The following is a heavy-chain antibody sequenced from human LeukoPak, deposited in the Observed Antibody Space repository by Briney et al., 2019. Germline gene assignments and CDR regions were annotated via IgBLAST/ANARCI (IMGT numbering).Heavy chain of an antibody. Sequence: SETLSLTCTVYGGSFSGYYWSWIRQPPGKGLEWIGEINHSGSTNYNASLKSRVTISVHTSKNQFSLKLSSVPAADTAVYYCTRRRNYLSHFDYWGQGTLVTVSS. J-gene: IGHJ4*02. CDR2: INHSGST. V-gene: IGHV4-34*01. CDR1: GGSFSGYY. D-gene: IGHD1-7*01. CDR3: TRRRNYLSHFDY.